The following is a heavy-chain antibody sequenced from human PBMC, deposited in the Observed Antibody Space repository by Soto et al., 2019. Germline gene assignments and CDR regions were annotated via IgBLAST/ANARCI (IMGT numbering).Heavy chain of an antibody. CDR2: INAGNGNT. D-gene: IGHD3-9*01. J-gene: IGHJ3*02. CDR1: GYTFTSYA. CDR3: AREPLFRYYDIYTGPPHGFDI. V-gene: IGHV1-3*01. Sequence: ASVKVSSKASGYTFTSYALHSLCQAPGQRLEWMGWINAGNGNTKYSQKFQGRVTITRDTSASTAYMELSSLRSEDTAVYYCAREPLFRYYDIYTGPPHGFDISGEGTMVTV.